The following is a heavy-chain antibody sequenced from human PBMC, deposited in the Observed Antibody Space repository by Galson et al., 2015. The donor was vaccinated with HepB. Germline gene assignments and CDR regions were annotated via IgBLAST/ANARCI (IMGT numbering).Heavy chain of an antibody. CDR1: GFTFSGSA. J-gene: IGHJ4*02. CDR2: IRSKANSYAT. CDR3: TRLGIAVAGC. D-gene: IGHD6-19*01. Sequence: SLRLSCAASGFTFSGSAMHWVRQASGKGLEWVGRIRSKANSYATAYAASVKGRFTISRDDSKNTAYLQMNSLKTEDTAVYYCTRLGIAVAGCWGQGTLVTVSS. V-gene: IGHV3-73*01.